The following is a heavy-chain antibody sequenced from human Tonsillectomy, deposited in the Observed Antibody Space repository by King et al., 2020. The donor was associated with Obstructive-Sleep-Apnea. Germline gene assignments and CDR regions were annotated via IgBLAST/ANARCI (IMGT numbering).Heavy chain of an antibody. CDR3: ARNGYCSSTSCYWFDP. CDR1: GYSFTSYW. J-gene: IGHJ5*02. Sequence: VQLVESGAEVKKPGESLRISCKGSGYSFTSYWISWVRQMPGKGLEWMGRIDPSDSYTNYSPSFQGHVTISADKSISTAYLQWSSLKASDTAMYYCARNGYCSSTSCYWFDPWGQGTLVTVSS. CDR2: IDPSDSYT. D-gene: IGHD2-2*01. V-gene: IGHV5-10-1*01.